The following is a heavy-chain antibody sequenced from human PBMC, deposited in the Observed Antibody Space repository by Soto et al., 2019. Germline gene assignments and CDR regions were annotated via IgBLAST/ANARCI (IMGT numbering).Heavy chain of an antibody. V-gene: IGHV4-39*01. CDR3: ASPKIAFYNWFDP. CDR1: GGSISSSSYY. D-gene: IGHD3-3*02. CDR2: IYYSGST. J-gene: IGHJ5*02. Sequence: SETLSLTCTVSGGSISSSSYYWGWIGQPPGKGLEWIGSIYYSGSTYYNPSLNSRVTISVDTSKNQFSLKLSSVTAADTAVYYCASPKIAFYNWFDPWGQGTLVTVS.